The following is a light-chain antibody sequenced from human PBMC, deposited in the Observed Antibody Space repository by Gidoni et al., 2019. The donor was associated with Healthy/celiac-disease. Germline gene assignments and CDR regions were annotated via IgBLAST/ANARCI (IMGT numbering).Light chain of an antibody. J-gene: IGKJ4*01. CDR3: QQYGSSPLT. CDR2: GAS. CDR1: KSVSSSY. Sequence: EIVLPQSPGTLSLSPGERATLSCRASKSVSSSYLAWYQQKPGQAPRLLIYGASSRATGIPDRFSGSGSGTDFTLTISRLEPEDFAVYYCQQYGSSPLTFGGGTKVEIK. V-gene: IGKV3-20*01.